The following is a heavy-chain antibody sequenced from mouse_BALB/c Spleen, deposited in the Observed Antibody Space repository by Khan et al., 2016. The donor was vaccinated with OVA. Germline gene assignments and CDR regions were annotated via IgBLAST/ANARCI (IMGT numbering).Heavy chain of an antibody. CDR1: GYSFTDYI. D-gene: IGHD1-1*01. CDR3: ARRDYGSSYPGFVY. J-gene: IGHJ3*01. CDR2: IYPGSGSI. V-gene: IGHV1-77*01. Sequence: QIQLVQSGPELVKPGASVKMSCKASGYSFTDYIISWVKQRTGQGLQWIGEIYPGSGSISSNEKFKGKATLTADKSSNTAYMQLSSLTSEDSAVYFCARRDYGSSYPGFVYWGQGTLVTVSA.